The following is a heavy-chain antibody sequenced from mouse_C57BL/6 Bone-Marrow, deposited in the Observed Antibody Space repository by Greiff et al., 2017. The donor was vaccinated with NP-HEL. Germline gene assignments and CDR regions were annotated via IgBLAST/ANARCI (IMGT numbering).Heavy chain of an antibody. CDR2: INPNNGGT. CDR3: ARSRGGSLAY. D-gene: IGHD1-1*02. Sequence: VQLQQSGPELVKPGASVKISCKASGYTFTDYYMNWVKQSHGKSLEWIGDINPNNGGTSYNQKFKGKATLTVDKSSSAAYMELSSLTSEDSAVYDFARSRGGSLAYWGQGTLVTVSA. V-gene: IGHV1-26*01. J-gene: IGHJ3*01. CDR1: GYTFTDYY.